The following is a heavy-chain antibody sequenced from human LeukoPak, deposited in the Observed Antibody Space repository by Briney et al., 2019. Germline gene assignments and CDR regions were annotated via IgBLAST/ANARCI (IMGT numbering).Heavy chain of an antibody. CDR2: INPNSGGT. Sequence: ASVKVSCKASGYTFTGYYMHWVRQAPGQGLEWMGWINPNSGGTNYAQKFQGRVTMTRDTSISTAYMELSRLRSDDTAVYYCARDRPTRWQQLGSFDYWGQGTLVTVSS. V-gene: IGHV1-2*02. CDR1: GYTFTGYY. D-gene: IGHD6-13*01. CDR3: ARDRPTRWQQLGSFDY. J-gene: IGHJ4*02.